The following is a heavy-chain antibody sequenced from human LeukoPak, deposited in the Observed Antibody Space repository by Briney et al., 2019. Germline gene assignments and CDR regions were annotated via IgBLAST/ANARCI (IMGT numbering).Heavy chain of an antibody. D-gene: IGHD3-16*01. V-gene: IGHV4-4*07. J-gene: IGHJ4*02. Sequence: SETLSLTCTVSGGSISSYYWSWIRQPAGKGLEWIGRIYTRGSNYNPSLKSRVSMSVDTSKNQFSLKLSSVTAADTAVYYCARGSYIFYWGQGTLVTVSS. CDR2: IYTRGS. CDR3: ARGSYIFY. CDR1: GGSISSYY.